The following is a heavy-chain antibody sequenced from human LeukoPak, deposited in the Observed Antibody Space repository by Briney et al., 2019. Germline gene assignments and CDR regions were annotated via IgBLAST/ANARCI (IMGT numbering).Heavy chain of an antibody. CDR1: GFTFSSYA. D-gene: IGHD3-3*01. CDR2: ISGSGGST. V-gene: IGHV3-23*01. J-gene: IGHJ4*02. Sequence: GGSLRLSCAASGFTFSSYAMSWVRQAPGKGLEWVSAISGSGGSTYYADSVKGRFTISRDNAKNSLYLQMNSLRAEDTALYYCAKEGRFLEWLSSDFDYWGQGTLVTVSS. CDR3: AKEGRFLEWLSSDFDY.